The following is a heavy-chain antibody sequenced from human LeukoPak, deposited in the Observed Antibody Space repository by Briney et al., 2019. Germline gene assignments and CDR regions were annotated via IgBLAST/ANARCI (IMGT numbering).Heavy chain of an antibody. V-gene: IGHV4-59*08. CDR1: GGSIGSYY. CDR3: ARHFRFWSGYYVGDGDWFDP. J-gene: IGHJ5*02. Sequence: SETLSLTCTVSGGSIGSYYWSWIRQPPGKGLEWIGYIFYTGSTNYNPSLRSRISMSIDTSRDQFSLKLNSVTAADTAVYYCARHFRFWSGYYVGDGDWFDPWGQGILVTVSA. D-gene: IGHD3-3*01. CDR2: IFYTGST.